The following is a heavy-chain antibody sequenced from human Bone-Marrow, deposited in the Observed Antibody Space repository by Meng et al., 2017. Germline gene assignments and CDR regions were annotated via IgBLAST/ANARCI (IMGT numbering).Heavy chain of an antibody. CDR1: GYTFTSYG. CDR3: ARDSNSGYASTYYYGMDV. J-gene: IGHJ6*02. D-gene: IGHD5-12*01. Sequence: ASVKVSCKASGYTFTSYGISWVRQAPGQGLEGMGWISAYNGNTNYAQKLQGRVTMTTDTSTSTAYMELRSLRSDDTAVYYCARDSNSGYASTYYYGMDVWGQGTTVTVSS. V-gene: IGHV1-18*01. CDR2: ISAYNGNT.